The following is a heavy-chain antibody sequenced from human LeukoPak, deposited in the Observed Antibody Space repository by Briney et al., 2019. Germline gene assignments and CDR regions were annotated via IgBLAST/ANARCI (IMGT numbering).Heavy chain of an antibody. CDR3: ARRGGGSSWLNNPILNWFDP. CDR2: INHSGGV. CDR1: GGSFCVYY. J-gene: IGHJ5*02. V-gene: IGHV4-34*01. D-gene: IGHD6-13*01. Sequence: SETLSLTCAVYGGSFCVYYWSWIREPLGKGLWWIGEINHSGGVNYNPSLPCRVTISLDKSKNQFSRMWRSVAAADTAVYYCARRGGGSSWLNNPILNWFDPWGKGTLVTVSS.